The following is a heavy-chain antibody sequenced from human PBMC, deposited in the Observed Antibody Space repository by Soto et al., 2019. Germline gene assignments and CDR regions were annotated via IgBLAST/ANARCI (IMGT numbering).Heavy chain of an antibody. CDR2: IYYSGST. J-gene: IGHJ4*02. D-gene: IGHD2-15*01. CDR3: ARDRGGNNAGFDD. CDR1: GGSISTYY. V-gene: IGHV4-59*01. Sequence: QVQLQEWGPGLVKPSETLSLTCTVSGGSISTYYWSWIRQPAGKGLEWIGYIYYSGSTNYNPSLKSRVTISIDTSKTQFSLKLSSVTAADTAVYYCARDRGGNNAGFDDWGQGTLVTVSS.